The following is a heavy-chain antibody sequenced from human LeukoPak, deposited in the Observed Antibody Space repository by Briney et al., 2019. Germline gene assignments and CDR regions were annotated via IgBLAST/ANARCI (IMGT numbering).Heavy chain of an antibody. J-gene: IGHJ3*02. CDR2: ISSSSSTI. CDR3: ARLYDSSGYYYALGAFDI. D-gene: IGHD3-22*01. V-gene: IGHV3-48*01. Sequence: GGSLRLSCAASGFTFSSYSMNWVRQAPGKGLEWVSYISSSSSTIYYADSVKGRFTISRDNAKNSLYLQMNSLRAEDTAVYYCARLYDSSGYYYALGAFDIWGQGTMVTVSS. CDR1: GFTFSSYS.